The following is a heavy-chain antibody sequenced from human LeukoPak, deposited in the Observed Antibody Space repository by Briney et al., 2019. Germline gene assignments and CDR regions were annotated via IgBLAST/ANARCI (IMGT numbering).Heavy chain of an antibody. Sequence: GGSLRLSCAASGFTFDDYAMHWVRQAPGKGLEWVSGISWNSGSIGYADSVKGRFTISRDNAKNSLYLQMNSLRAEDTAVYYCARDRGKGADAFDIWGQGTMVTVSS. D-gene: IGHD3-16*01. V-gene: IGHV3-9*01. CDR2: ISWNSGSI. CDR3: ARDRGKGADAFDI. J-gene: IGHJ3*02. CDR1: GFTFDDYA.